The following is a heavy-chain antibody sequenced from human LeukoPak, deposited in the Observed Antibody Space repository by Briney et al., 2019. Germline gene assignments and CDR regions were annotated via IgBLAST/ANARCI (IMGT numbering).Heavy chain of an antibody. D-gene: IGHD2/OR15-2a*01. CDR3: ARPTSGFYPNFDY. J-gene: IGHJ4*02. V-gene: IGHV3-30*03. Sequence: GGSLRLSCAASGFTFSDYVIYWVRQAPGKGLEWVAVISYDGSKKYYADSVKGRFTISRDNSKNTLYLQMNSLTSKDTAVYYCARPTSGFYPNFDYWGQGTLVTVSS. CDR2: ISYDGSKK. CDR1: GFTFSDYV.